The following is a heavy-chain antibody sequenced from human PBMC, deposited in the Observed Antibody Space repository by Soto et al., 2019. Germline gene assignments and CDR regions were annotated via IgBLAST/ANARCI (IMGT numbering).Heavy chain of an antibody. Sequence: GGSLRLSCAASGFTFSSYAMHWFRQAPGKGLEYVSAISSNGGSTYYANSVKGRFTISRDNSKNTLYLQMGSLRAEDMAVYYWARGRSVLVIPPFDYWGQGTWVTVSS. V-gene: IGHV3-64*01. CDR3: ARGRSVLVIPPFDY. D-gene: IGHD3-9*01. CDR2: ISSNGGST. J-gene: IGHJ4*02. CDR1: GFTFSSYA.